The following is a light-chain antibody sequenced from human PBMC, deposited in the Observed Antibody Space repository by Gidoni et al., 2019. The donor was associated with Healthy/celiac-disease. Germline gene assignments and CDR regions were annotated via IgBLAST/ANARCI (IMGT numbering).Light chain of an antibody. CDR3: QQYYSLWT. CDR1: QSVLYSSNNKNY. CDR2: WAS. J-gene: IGKJ1*01. V-gene: IGKV4-1*01. Sequence: DIVMTQYPDSLAVSLGGRATINCKSSQSVLYSSNNKNYLAWYQQKPGQPPKLLIFWASTRESGVPDRFSGSGSGTDFALPINSLQAEDVAVYYCQQYYSLWTFGQXTKVEIK.